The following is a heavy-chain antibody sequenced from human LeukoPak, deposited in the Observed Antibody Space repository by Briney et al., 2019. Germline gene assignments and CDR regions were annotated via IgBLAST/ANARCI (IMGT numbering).Heavy chain of an antibody. Sequence: SRPTLVKPTQTLTLTCSFSGFSLSTGGVGVGWIRQPPGKALEWLALIYWDDDKRYSPSLKSSLTITKDTSKNQVVLTMTNMDPVDTATYYCAHRLLTMIVVSAGPFDYWGQGTLVTVSS. J-gene: IGHJ4*02. D-gene: IGHD3-22*01. V-gene: IGHV2-5*02. CDR1: GFSLSTGGVG. CDR2: IYWDDDK. CDR3: AHRLLTMIVVSAGPFDY.